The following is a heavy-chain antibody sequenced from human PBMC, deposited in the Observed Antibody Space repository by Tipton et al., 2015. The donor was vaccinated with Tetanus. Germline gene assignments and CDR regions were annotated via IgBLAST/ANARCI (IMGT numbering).Heavy chain of an antibody. J-gene: IGHJ4*02. V-gene: IGHV4-31*03. CDR1: GGSISSGGYY. Sequence: TLSLTCTVSGGSISSGGYYWSWIRQHPGKGLEWIGDIYYSGSTYYNPSLKSRVTLSVDTSKNQLSLKLNSVTAADPAGYYWGRGQAGGALGLNYGGQWGQGTRVTVPS. D-gene: IGHD4-23*01. CDR3: GRGQAGGALGLNYGGQ. CDR2: IYYSGST.